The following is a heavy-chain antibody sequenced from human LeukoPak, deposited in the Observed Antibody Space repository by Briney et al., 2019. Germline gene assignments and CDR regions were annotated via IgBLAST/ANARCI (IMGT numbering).Heavy chain of an antibody. CDR1: GYTFTGYY. J-gene: IGHJ5*02. V-gene: IGHV3-48*01. CDR3: TRELAS. CDR2: ISSTSDTI. Sequence: SCKASGYTFTGYYMNWVRQAPGKGLEWVSYISSTSDTIYYVDSVKGRFTISRDNAKNSLYLQMNSLRVEDTAVYYCTRELASWGQGTLVTVSS.